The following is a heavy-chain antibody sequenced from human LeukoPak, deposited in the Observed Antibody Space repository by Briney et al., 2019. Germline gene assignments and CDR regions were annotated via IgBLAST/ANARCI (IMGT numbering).Heavy chain of an antibody. J-gene: IGHJ4*02. CDR1: GFTFSSYE. D-gene: IGHD2-8*01. V-gene: IGHV3-48*03. CDR3: ARDPGYCTNGVCYTEYYFDY. Sequence: DPGGSLRLSCAASGFTFSSYEMNWVRQAPGKGLAWVSYISSSGSTIYYADSVKGRFTISRDNAKNSLYLQMNSLRAEDTAVYYCARDPGYCTNGVCYTEYYFDYWGQGTLVTVSS. CDR2: ISSSGSTI.